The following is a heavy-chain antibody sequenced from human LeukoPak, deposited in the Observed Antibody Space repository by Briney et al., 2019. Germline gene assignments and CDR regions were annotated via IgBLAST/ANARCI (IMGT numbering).Heavy chain of an antibody. CDR1: VGSHSSGSYY. V-gene: IGHV4-61*02. CDR2: IYTSGSI. CDR3: ARSAYYDFWSGYDY. J-gene: IGHJ4*02. Sequence: SQTLSLTRTFSVGSHSSGSYYGSWIRRPAGRGLEWIGRIYTSGSINYNLSLKSRVTISVDTSKNQFSLKLSSVTAADTAVYYCARSAYYDFWSGYDYWGQGTLVTVSS. D-gene: IGHD3-3*01.